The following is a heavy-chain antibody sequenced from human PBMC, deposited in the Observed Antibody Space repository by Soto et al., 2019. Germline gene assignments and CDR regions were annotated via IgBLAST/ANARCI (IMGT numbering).Heavy chain of an antibody. Sequence: QVQLVQSGAEVKKPGASVKVSCKASGYTFTSYGISWVRQAPGQGLEWMGWISAYNGNTNYAQKLQGRVTMTTDTSTXXAXMXQRSLRSDDTAVYYCRVYCSGGSCYEDYYYYYGMDVWGQGTTVTVSS. CDR2: ISAYNGNT. CDR3: RVYCSGGSCYEDYYYYYGMDV. D-gene: IGHD2-15*01. J-gene: IGHJ6*02. CDR1: GYTFTSYG. V-gene: IGHV1-18*01.